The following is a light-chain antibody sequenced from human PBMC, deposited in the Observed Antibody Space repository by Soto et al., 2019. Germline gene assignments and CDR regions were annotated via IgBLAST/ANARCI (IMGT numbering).Light chain of an antibody. V-gene: IGKV3-20*01. CDR3: QQYVTXPLT. Sequence: ETVLTESPGTLSLSPGEIATLSCRASQSVNNDYLSWYQQRPGLDPRLLILCASGRATGITDRFSGSGSGTHFTLTISRLEPQSFAIYHSQQYVTXPLTFAVGPNV. J-gene: IGKJ4*01. CDR1: QSVNNDY. CDR2: CAS.